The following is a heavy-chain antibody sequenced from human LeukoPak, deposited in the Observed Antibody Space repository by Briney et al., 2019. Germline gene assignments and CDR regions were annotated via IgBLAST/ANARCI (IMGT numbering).Heavy chain of an antibody. Sequence: GGSLRLSCAASGFTFSSYGMTWVRQAPGKGLEWDSGISDSGGSTHYADSVKGRFTISRDNSKNTLYLHMNSLRLEDTAVYWCAKTLWGLTLLSSDYWGQGTLVTVSS. CDR3: AKTLWGLTLLSSDY. CDR1: GFTFSSYG. D-gene: IGHD3-16*01. J-gene: IGHJ4*02. V-gene: IGHV3-23*01. CDR2: ISDSGGST.